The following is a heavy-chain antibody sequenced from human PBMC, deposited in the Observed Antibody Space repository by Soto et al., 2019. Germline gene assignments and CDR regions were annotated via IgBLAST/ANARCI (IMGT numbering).Heavy chain of an antibody. CDR1: GLTFRSYA. CDR3: AKGGRTYYDILTGYYGSWFDP. D-gene: IGHD3-9*01. V-gene: IGHV3-23*01. CDR2: ISGSGGST. Sequence: GGSLRLSCTASGLTFRSYAMSWVRQAPGKGLEWVSAISGSGGSTYYADSVKGRFTISRDNSKNTLYLQMNSLRAEDTAVYYCAKGGRTYYDILTGYYGSWFDPWGQGTLVTVS. J-gene: IGHJ5*02.